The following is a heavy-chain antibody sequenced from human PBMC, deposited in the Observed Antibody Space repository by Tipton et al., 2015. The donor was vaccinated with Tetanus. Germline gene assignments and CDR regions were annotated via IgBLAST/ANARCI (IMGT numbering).Heavy chain of an antibody. D-gene: IGHD4-17*01. V-gene: IGHV3-33*08. Sequence: SLRLSCAASGFTLSDHYMDWVRQAPGKGLEWVTVIWYDGSNKYYADSVKGRFTISRDNSKNTVYLQMNSLRAEDTAVYYCARDRDDYGDYAPGFDYWGQGTLVTVSS. CDR3: ARDRDDYGDYAPGFDY. CDR2: IWYDGSNK. J-gene: IGHJ4*02. CDR1: GFTLSDHY.